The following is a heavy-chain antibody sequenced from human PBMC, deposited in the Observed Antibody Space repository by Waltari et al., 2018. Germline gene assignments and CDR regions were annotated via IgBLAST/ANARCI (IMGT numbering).Heavy chain of an antibody. CDR2: INPNSGGT. J-gene: IGHJ3*02. CDR3: ARGGSGSYYNGDAFDI. Sequence: QVQLVQSGAEVKKPGASVKVSCKASGYTFTGYYMHWVRQAPGQGLEWMVWINPNSGGTNYAQKFQGRVTMTRDTSISTAYMELSRLRSDDTAVYYCARGGSGSYYNGDAFDIWGQGTMVTVSS. D-gene: IGHD3-10*01. CDR1: GYTFTGYY. V-gene: IGHV1-2*02.